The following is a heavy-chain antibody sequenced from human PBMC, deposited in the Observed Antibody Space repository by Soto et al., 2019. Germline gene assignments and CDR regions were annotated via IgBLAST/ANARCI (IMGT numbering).Heavy chain of an antibody. CDR1: GLIFSRYT. D-gene: IGHD5-12*01. CDR3: VRGWLRGRWVY. CDR2: IRGSSTDI. Sequence: EVQLVESGGGLVKPGGSLRLSCAASGLIFSRYTMNWVRQPQGKGLEWVSSIRGSSTDIYYADAVEGRFTISRGNWLYLGMSSRRAADTAVYDCVRGWLRGRWVYWGQGTLGCVSS. V-gene: IGHV3-21*01. J-gene: IGHJ4*02.